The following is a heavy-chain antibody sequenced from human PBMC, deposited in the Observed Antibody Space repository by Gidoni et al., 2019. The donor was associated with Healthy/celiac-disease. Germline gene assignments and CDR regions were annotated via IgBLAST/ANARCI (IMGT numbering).Heavy chain of an antibody. J-gene: IGHJ2*01. CDR3: AKVWGQGYWSRTSCWNWYFDL. D-gene: IGHD2-2*01. CDR2: IRGRGWST. Sequence: EVQLLESGGGLVQPGGSLRLSCAASGLPFSSYAMSWVRQAPGKGLEWVSAIRGRGWSTYYADSVKGRFTISRDNSKNTVYLQMNSLRAEDTAVYYCAKVWGQGYWSRTSCWNWYFDLWGRGTLVTVSS. CDR1: GLPFSSYA. V-gene: IGHV3-23*01.